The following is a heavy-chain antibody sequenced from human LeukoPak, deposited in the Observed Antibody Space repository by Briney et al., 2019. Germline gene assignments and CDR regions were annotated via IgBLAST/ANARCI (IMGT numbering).Heavy chain of an antibody. J-gene: IGHJ4*02. Sequence: PGESLKISCKGSGYSFTSYWIGWVRQMPGKGLEWMGIIYPGDSDTRYSPSFQGQVTISADKSISTAYLQWSSLKASDTAMYYCARQLAYYYDSSGYFPFDYWGQGTLVTVSS. CDR2: IYPGDSDT. V-gene: IGHV5-51*01. CDR1: GYSFTSYW. D-gene: IGHD3-22*01. CDR3: ARQLAYYYDSSGYFPFDY.